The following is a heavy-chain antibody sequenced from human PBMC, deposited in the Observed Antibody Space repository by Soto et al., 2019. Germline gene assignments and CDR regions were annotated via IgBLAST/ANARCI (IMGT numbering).Heavy chain of an antibody. CDR2: IVSDGSAI. J-gene: IGHJ3*02. D-gene: IGHD3-3*02. Sequence: GGSLRLSCAVSGFPFSFYGFHWVRQSPGKGLEWLGVIVSDGSAIYHADSLEGRFFISRDNSKDILYLQMNSLRVEDTAVYYCARDDAFDNENGFDMWGQGTMLTVSS. V-gene: IGHV3-33*01. CDR3: ARDDAFDNENGFDM. CDR1: GFPFSFYG.